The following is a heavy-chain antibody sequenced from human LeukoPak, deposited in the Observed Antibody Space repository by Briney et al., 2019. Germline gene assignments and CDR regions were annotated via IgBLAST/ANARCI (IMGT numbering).Heavy chain of an antibody. D-gene: IGHD3-10*01. Sequence: SGTLSLTCAISGGSISSTNWWTWVRQPPGKGLEWIGEIFHSGSANYNPSLKSRVTISVDKSKNQFSLKLSSVTAADTAVYYCSRFKMVRGVIIPYGLDVWGQGTTVTVSS. CDR1: GGSISSTNW. CDR2: IFHSGSA. J-gene: IGHJ6*02. CDR3: SRFKMVRGVIIPYGLDV. V-gene: IGHV4-4*02.